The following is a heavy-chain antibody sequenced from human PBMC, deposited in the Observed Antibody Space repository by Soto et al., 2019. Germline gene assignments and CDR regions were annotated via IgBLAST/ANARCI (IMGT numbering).Heavy chain of an antibody. CDR1: GFTLSSYA. J-gene: IGHJ5*02. V-gene: IGHV3-23*01. CDR3: AKNLILDTARGYAFDP. Sequence: GGSLRQSCAASGFTLSSYAMSWVRQAPGKGLEWVSAISGSGGSTYYADSVKGRFTISRDNPKNTLYLKMNSLRAEDTAVFYWAKNLILDTARGYAFDPWGQGTLVTVSS. D-gene: IGHD5-18*01. CDR2: ISGSGGST.